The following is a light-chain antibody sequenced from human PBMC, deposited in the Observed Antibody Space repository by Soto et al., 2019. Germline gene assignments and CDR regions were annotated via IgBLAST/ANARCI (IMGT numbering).Light chain of an antibody. J-gene: IGKJ1*01. CDR1: QSVSTY. Sequence: EIVMTQSPATLPVSPGERATLSCRASQSVSTYLAWYQQKPGQAPRLLIYSASTRATGIPARFSGGGSGTEFTLTISSLQSEDFAVYICQQYNDWPPRWTFGQGTKVEIK. CDR2: SAS. CDR3: QQYNDWPPRWT. V-gene: IGKV3-15*01.